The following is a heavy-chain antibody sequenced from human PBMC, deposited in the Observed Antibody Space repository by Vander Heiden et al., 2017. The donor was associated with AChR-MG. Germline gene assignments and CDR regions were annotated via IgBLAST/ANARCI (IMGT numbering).Heavy chain of an antibody. J-gene: IGHJ6*04. Sequence: QVQLQESGPGLVKPSQTLSLACTVSGGSISSGDSYWSWIRQPPGTGLEWIGALYYGGSTYYNPSLKSRVTISVDTSKNQCSLKMSAVTAADTAVDYGARIYASGKNGMDVWGKGTTGTVSS. D-gene: IGHD3-10*01. V-gene: IGHV4-30-4*01. CDR3: ARIYASGKNGMDV. CDR2: LYYGGST. CDR1: GGSISSGDSY.